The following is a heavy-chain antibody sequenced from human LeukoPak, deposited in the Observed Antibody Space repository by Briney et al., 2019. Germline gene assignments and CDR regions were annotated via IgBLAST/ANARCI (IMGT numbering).Heavy chain of an antibody. J-gene: IGHJ6*02. V-gene: IGHV4-34*01. CDR1: GGSFSGYY. CDR3: ARGRYSSSWYGRPPYYGMDV. D-gene: IGHD6-13*01. CDR2: INHSGST. Sequence: SETLSLTCAVYGGSFSGYYWSWIRQPPGKGLEWIGEINHSGSTNYKPSLKSRVTISVDTSKNHFSLELSSVTAADTAVYYCARGRYSSSWYGRPPYYGMDVWGQGTTVTVSS.